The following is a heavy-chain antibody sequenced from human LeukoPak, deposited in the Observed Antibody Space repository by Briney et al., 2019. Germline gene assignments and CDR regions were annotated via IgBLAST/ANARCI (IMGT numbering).Heavy chain of an antibody. CDR2: IRNSGVTT. D-gene: IGHD3-10*01. Sequence: GGSLRLSCAASGFTSSTYAMSWVRQAPGKGLEWVSGIRNSGVTTYYADSVKGRFTISRDNSKNMLYLQMHSLRAEDTAVYYCAKSSIIASYYYYYMDVWGKGTTVTVSS. V-gene: IGHV3-23*01. J-gene: IGHJ6*03. CDR1: GFTSSTYA. CDR3: AKSSIIASYYYYYMDV.